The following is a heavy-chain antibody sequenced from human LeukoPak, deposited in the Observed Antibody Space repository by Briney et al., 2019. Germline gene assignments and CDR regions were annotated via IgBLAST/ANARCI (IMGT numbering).Heavy chain of an antibody. D-gene: IGHD2-2*01. CDR2: IYYSGST. J-gene: IGHJ6*02. V-gene: IGHV4-39*01. CDR3: ARPGGYCSSTSCYSGPGDYGMDV. CDR1: GGSISSSSYY. Sequence: SETLSLTCTVSGGSISSSSYYWGWIRQPPGKGLEWIGSIYYSGSTYYNPSLKSRVTISVDTSKNQFSLKLSSVTDADTAVYYCARPGGYCSSTSCYSGPGDYGMDVWGQGTTVTVSS.